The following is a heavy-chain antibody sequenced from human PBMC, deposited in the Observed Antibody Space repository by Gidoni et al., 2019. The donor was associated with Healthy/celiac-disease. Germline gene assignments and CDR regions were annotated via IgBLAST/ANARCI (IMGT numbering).Heavy chain of an antibody. V-gene: IGHV4-30-2*01. J-gene: IGHJ4*02. CDR3: ARGRHGVDTAMGAYYFDY. Sequence: QLQLQESGSGLVKPSQTLSLTCAVSGGSISRGGYSWSWIRQPPGKGLEWIGYIYHSGSTYYNPSLKSRVTISVDRSKNQFSLKLSSVTAADTAVYYCARGRHGVDTAMGAYYFDYWGQGTLVTVSS. D-gene: IGHD5-18*01. CDR2: IYHSGST. CDR1: GGSISRGGYS.